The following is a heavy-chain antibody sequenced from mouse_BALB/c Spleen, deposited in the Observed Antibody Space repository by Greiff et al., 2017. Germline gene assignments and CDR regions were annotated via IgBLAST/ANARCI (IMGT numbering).Heavy chain of an antibody. V-gene: IGHV1S81*02. Sequence: QVQLQQPGAELVKPGASVKLSCKASGYTFTSYYMYWVKQRPGQGLEWIGGINPSNGGTNFNEKFKSKATLTVDKSSSTAYMQLSSLTSEDSAVYYCTREYYGSELRDYWGQGTTLTVSS. CDR1: GYTFTSYY. CDR3: TREYYGSELRDY. D-gene: IGHD1-1*01. CDR2: INPSNGGT. J-gene: IGHJ2*01.